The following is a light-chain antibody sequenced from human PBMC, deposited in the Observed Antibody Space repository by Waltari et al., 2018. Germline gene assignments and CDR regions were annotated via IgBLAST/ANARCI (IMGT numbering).Light chain of an antibody. V-gene: IGKV1-12*01. CDR3: LQYRSSPWT. Sequence: DIQMTQSPSSVSASVGDRVTITCRASQSISSWLAWYQQKPGKAPKLLIYKASSLQSGVPSRFRGSGSGTDFTLTISSLQPEDFAIYYCLQYRSSPWTFGQGTKVEIK. CDR2: KAS. CDR1: QSISSW. J-gene: IGKJ1*01.